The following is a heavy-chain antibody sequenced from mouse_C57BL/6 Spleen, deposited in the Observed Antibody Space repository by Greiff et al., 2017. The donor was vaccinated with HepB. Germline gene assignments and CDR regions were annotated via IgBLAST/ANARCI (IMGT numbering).Heavy chain of an antibody. CDR3: ARDDDYDPWFAC. CDR2: ISSGSSTI. J-gene: IGHJ3*01. V-gene: IGHV5-17*01. Sequence: EVKLMESGGGLVKPGGSLKLSCAASGFTFSDYGMHWVRQAPEKGLEWVAYISSGSSTIYYADTVKGRFTISRDNAKNTLFLQMTSLRSEDTAMYYCARDDDYDPWFACWGQGTLVTVSA. D-gene: IGHD2-4*01. CDR1: GFTFSDYG.